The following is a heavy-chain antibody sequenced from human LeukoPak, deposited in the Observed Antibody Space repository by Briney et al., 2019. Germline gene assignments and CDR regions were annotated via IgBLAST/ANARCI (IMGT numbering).Heavy chain of an antibody. CDR2: INIDGSSG. D-gene: IGHD3-10*01. V-gene: IGHV3-74*01. J-gene: IGHJ4*02. Sequence: GRSLRLSCAASGFTFRSYWMHWVRQAPGKGLVWVSRINIDGSSGSYADSVEGRFTISRDNAKNSLYLQMNSLRAEDTAVYYCARDLVSYGSGSSTDYWGQGTLVTVSS. CDR1: GFTFRSYW. CDR3: ARDLVSYGSGSSTDY.